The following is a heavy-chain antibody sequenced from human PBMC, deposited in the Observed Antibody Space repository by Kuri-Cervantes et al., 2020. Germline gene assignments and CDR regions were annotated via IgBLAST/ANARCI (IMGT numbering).Heavy chain of an antibody. CDR3: AKDRGRYCSGGSCVY. V-gene: IGHV3-74*01. J-gene: IGHJ4*02. Sequence: GGSLRLSCAASGFTFSSYWMHWVRQAPGKGLVWVSRINSDGSSTSYADSVKGRFTISRDNSKNTLYLQMNSLRAEDTAVYYCAKDRGRYCSGGSCVYWGQGTLVTVSS. CDR1: GFTFSSYW. CDR2: INSDGSST. D-gene: IGHD2-15*01.